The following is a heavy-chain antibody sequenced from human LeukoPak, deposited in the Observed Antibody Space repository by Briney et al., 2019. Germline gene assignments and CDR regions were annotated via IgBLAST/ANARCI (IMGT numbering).Heavy chain of an antibody. J-gene: IGHJ4*02. CDR1: GYTFTSNA. CDR3: ARGWLQRLFDY. CDR2: INAGNGNT. D-gene: IGHD5-12*01. V-gene: IGHV1-3*01. Sequence: GASVKVSCKASGYTFTSNAMHWVRQAPGQRLEWMGGINAGNGNTKYSQKFQGRVTITRDTSASTAYMELSSLRSEDTAVYYCARGWLQRLFDYWGQGTLVTVSS.